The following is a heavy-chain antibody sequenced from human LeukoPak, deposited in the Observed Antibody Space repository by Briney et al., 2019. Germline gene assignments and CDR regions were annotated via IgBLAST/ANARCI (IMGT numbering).Heavy chain of an antibody. CDR2: INQDGNEK. D-gene: IGHD6-13*01. Sequence: GGSLRLSCAASGFTFSSCWMTWVRQAPGKGLEWVANINQDGNEKYHVDSVKGRFTISRDNAKRSLYLQMNSLRAEDTAVYYCARGVYSIDYWGQGTLVTVPS. CDR3: ARGVYSIDY. V-gene: IGHV3-7*01. J-gene: IGHJ4*02. CDR1: GFTFSSCW.